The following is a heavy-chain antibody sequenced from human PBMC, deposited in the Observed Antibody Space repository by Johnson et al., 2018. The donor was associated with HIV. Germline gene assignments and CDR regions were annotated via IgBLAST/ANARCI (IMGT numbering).Heavy chain of an antibody. CDR3: ASGGATAFDI. CDR2: ISFDGSNK. J-gene: IGHJ3*02. CDR1: RFTFSSYS. Sequence: QVQLVESGGGVVQPGRSLRLSCAASRFTFSSYSMHWVRQAPGKGLEWVAVISFDGSNKYYADSVKGRFTISRDNSKNTLYLQMNSLRAEDTAVYYCASGGATAFDIWGQGTMVTVSS. D-gene: IGHD3-16*01. V-gene: IGHV3-30*14.